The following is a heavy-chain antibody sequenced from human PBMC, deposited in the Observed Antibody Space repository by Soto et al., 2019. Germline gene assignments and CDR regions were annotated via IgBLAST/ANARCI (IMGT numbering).Heavy chain of an antibody. CDR1: GFTVIIYA. CDR3: AKGGYSGYSSNYYYYMDV. D-gene: IGHD5-12*01. J-gene: IGHJ6*03. V-gene: IGHV3-23*01. Sequence: GGSLRPSCTASGFTVIIYAISWVRQAPGKGLEWVSGISGSGGSTHYADSVKGRLTISRDNSKNTLYLQVNSLRAEDTAVYYCAKGGYSGYSSNYYYYMDVWGKGTTVTVSS. CDR2: ISGSGGST.